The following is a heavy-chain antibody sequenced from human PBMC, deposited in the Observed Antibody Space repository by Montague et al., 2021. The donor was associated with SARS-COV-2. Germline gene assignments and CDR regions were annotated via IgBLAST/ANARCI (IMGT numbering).Heavy chain of an antibody. D-gene: IGHD3-9*01. J-gene: IGHJ6*02. CDR1: GFSLSTSGMC. V-gene: IGHV2-70*01. CDR2: IDWDDDK. Sequence: TLSLTCTFSGFSLSTSGMCVSWIRQPPGKALEWLALIDWDDDKYYSTSLKTRLTISKDTSKNQVVLTMTNMDPVDTATYYCARIPSSRYSDWSIISGQLPGYYDYCRRGLWGQGTRVTVS. CDR3: ARIPSSRYSDWSIISGQLPGYYDYCRRGL.